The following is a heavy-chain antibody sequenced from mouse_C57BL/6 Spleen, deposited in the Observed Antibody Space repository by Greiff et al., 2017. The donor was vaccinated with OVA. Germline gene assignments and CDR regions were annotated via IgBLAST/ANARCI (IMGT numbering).Heavy chain of an antibody. Sequence: VQLQQPGAELVKPGASVKLSCKASGYTFTSYWMHWVKQRPGQGLEWIGMIHPNSGSTNYNEKFKSKATLTVDKSSSTAYMQLSSLTSEDSAVDYCARGAGTWYFDVWGTGTTVTVSS. CDR3: ARGAGTWYFDV. CDR2: IHPNSGST. CDR1: GYTFTSYW. D-gene: IGHD4-1*01. V-gene: IGHV1-64*01. J-gene: IGHJ1*03.